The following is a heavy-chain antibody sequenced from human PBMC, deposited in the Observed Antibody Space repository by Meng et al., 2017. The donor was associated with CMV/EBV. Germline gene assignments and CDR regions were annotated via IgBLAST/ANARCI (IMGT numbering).Heavy chain of an antibody. CDR1: TFPSRSCG. V-gene: IGHV3-30*02. Sequence: ASRGGVFKPGGPLALSLGGSTFPSRSCGITWALQDPAKGLEWVSFIRYDGSNKYYADSVKGRFTTSRDNSKNTLYLQMNSLRAEDTAVYYCAKPPVASGDYFDYWGQGTLVTVSS. J-gene: IGHJ4*02. CDR3: AKPPVASGDYFDY. CDR2: IRYDGSNK. D-gene: IGHD3-10*01.